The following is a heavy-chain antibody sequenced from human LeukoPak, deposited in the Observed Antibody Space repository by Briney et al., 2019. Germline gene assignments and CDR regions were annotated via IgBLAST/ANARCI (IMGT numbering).Heavy chain of an antibody. D-gene: IGHD7-27*01. CDR2: ISGDGGST. Sequence: GGSLRLSCAASGFTFSSYEMNWVRQAPGKGLEWVSLISGDGGSTYYADSVKGRFTISRDNSKNSLYLQMNSLRTEDTALYYCAKDWGLERARDYWGQGTLVTVSS. V-gene: IGHV3-43*02. CDR3: AKDWGLERARDY. CDR1: GFTFSSYE. J-gene: IGHJ4*02.